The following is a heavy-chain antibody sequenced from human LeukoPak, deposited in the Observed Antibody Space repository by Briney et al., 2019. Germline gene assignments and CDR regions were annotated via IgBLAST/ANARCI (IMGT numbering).Heavy chain of an antibody. J-gene: IGHJ6*03. Sequence: GASVKVSCKASGYTFTSYAMHWVRQAPGQRLEWMGWINAGNGNTKYSQEFQGRVTITRDTSASTAYMELSSLRSEDMAVYYCARGSALGYALSPRYYYYYMDVWGKGTTVTVSS. V-gene: IGHV1-3*03. D-gene: IGHD5-12*01. CDR2: INAGNGNT. CDR1: GYTFTSYA. CDR3: ARGSALGYALSPRYYYYYMDV.